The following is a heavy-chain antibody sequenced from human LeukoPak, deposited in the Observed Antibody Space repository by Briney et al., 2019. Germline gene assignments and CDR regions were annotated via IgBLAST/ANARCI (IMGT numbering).Heavy chain of an antibody. Sequence: PSETLSLTXTVSGGSISSYYWSWIRQAPGKGLEWIGYIYYSGSTNYNPSLKSRVTISVDTSKNQFSLKLSSVTAADTAVYYCARCVTTDYYYYMDVWGKGTTVTVSS. CDR1: GGSISSYY. J-gene: IGHJ6*03. CDR2: IYYSGST. D-gene: IGHD4-11*01. V-gene: IGHV4-59*01. CDR3: ARCVTTDYYYYMDV.